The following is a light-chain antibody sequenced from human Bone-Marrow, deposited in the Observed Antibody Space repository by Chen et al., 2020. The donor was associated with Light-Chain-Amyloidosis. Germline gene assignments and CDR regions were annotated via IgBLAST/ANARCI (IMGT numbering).Light chain of an antibody. Sequence: SYELTQPPSVSVSPGQTARITCSGDALPKKYAYWYQQKSGQAPGLVIDEDSKRPSGIPERFSGSSSGTMATLTISGAQVEDEADYYCYSTDSSGNLLVFGGGTKLTVL. CDR2: EDS. J-gene: IGLJ2*01. CDR1: ALPKKY. CDR3: YSTDSSGNLLV. V-gene: IGLV3-10*01.